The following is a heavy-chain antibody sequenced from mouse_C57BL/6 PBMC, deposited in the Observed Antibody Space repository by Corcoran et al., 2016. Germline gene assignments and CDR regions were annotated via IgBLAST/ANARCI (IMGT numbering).Heavy chain of an antibody. CDR3: ARRPYGSSYGYFDV. CDR1: GYTFTDYY. J-gene: IGHJ1*03. D-gene: IGHD1-1*01. Sequence: QVQLLQSGPEVVKPGASVKISCKASGYTFTDYYINWVKQRPGQGLEWIGWIFPGSGSTYYYEKFKGTATLTADKSSSTAYMLLSSLTSEDSAVCFCARRPYGSSYGYFDVWGTGTTVTVSS. V-gene: IGHV1-75*01. CDR2: IFPGSGST.